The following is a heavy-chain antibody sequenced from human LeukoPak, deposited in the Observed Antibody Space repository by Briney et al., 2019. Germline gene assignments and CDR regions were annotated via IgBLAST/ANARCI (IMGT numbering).Heavy chain of an antibody. Sequence: GSSVKVSCKASGGTFSSYAISWVRQAPGQGLEWMGGIIPIFGTANYAQKFQGRVTITADESTSTAYMELSSLRSEDTAVYYCARDGPYSGVPYYFDYWGQGTLVTVSS. CDR3: ARDGPYSGVPYYFDY. J-gene: IGHJ4*02. V-gene: IGHV1-69*01. D-gene: IGHD1-26*01. CDR1: GGTFSSYA. CDR2: IIPIFGTA.